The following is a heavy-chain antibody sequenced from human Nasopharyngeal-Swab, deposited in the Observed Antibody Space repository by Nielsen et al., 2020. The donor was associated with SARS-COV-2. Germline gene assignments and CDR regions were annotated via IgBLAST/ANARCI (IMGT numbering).Heavy chain of an antibody. CDR2: IYSGGSST. V-gene: IGHV3-23*03. Sequence: GESLKISCAAPGFTFSSYAMSWVRQAPGKGLEWVSVIYSGGSSTYYADSVKGRFTISRDNSKNTLYLQMNSLRAEDTAVYYCVYYYGMDVWGQGTTVTVSS. CDR3: VYYYGMDV. CDR1: GFTFSSYA. J-gene: IGHJ6*02.